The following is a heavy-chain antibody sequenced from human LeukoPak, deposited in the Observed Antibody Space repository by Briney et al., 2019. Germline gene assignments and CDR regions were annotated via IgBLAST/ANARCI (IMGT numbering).Heavy chain of an antibody. CDR2: IYHSGST. V-gene: IGHV4-38-2*02. J-gene: IGHJ4*02. Sequence: SETLSLTCAVSGYSISSGYYWGWIRQPPGEGLEWIGSIYHSGSTYYNPSLKSRVTISVDTSKNQFSLKLSSVTAADTAVYYCARDRSHYGSGSSKTDYWGQGTLVTVSS. D-gene: IGHD3-10*01. CDR1: GYSISSGYY. CDR3: ARDRSHYGSGSSKTDY.